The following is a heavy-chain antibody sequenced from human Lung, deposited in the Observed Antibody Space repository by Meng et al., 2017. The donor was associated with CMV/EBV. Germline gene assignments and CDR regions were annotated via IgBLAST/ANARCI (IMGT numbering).Heavy chain of an antibody. CDR3: AREEGIGGFDP. CDR1: GGSISSYY. V-gene: IGHV4-59*01. D-gene: IGHD3-10*01. CDR2: IYYSGST. J-gene: IGHJ5*02. Sequence: QVHLQESGPGLGKPSETLSLTCTVSGGSISSYYWSWIRQPPGKGLEWIGYIYYSGSTNYNPSLKSRVTISVDTSKNQFSLKLSSVTAADTAVYYCAREEGIGGFDPWGQGTLVTVSS.